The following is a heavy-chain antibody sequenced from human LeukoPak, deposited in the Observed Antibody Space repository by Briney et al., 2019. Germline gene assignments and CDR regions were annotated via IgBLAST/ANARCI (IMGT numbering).Heavy chain of an antibody. CDR2: ISSSGSTI. V-gene: IGHV3-48*03. Sequence: GGSLRLSCAASGFTFSSYEMNWVRQAPGKGLEWVSYISSSGSTIYYADSVKGRFTISRDNAKNSLYLQMNSLRAEDTAVYYCACIAAAGNVDYWGQGTLVTVSS. J-gene: IGHJ4*02. CDR1: GFTFSSYE. D-gene: IGHD6-13*01. CDR3: ACIAAAGNVDY.